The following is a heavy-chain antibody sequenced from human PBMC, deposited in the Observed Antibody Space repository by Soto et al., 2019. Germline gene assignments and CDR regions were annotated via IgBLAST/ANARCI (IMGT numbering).Heavy chain of an antibody. CDR2: INHSGST. V-gene: IGHV4-34*01. Sequence: QVQLQQWGAGLLKPSETLSLTCAVYGGSFSGYYWSWIRQPPGKGLEWIGEINHSGSTNYNPSLKSRVTISVDTSKNQFSLKLSSVTAADTAVYYCARGTGYSYRAFDIRGQGTMVTVSS. CDR3: ARGTGYSYRAFDI. CDR1: GGSFSGYY. D-gene: IGHD2-15*01. J-gene: IGHJ3*02.